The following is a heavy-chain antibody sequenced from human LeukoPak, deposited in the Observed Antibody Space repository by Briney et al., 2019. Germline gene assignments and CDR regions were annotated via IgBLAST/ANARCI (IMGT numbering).Heavy chain of an antibody. Sequence: ESGPTLVKPTQTLTLTCTFSGFSLTTSGVGVGWIRQPPGKALEWLALIYWDDDKRYSPSLKTRLTITKDTSKNQVVLVMTNMDPVDTATYYCAHIRNCGRSSCYLPSFDPWGQGTLVTVSS. CDR2: IYWDDDK. CDR1: GFSLTTSGVG. D-gene: IGHD2-2*01. V-gene: IGHV2-5*02. J-gene: IGHJ5*02. CDR3: AHIRNCGRSSCYLPSFDP.